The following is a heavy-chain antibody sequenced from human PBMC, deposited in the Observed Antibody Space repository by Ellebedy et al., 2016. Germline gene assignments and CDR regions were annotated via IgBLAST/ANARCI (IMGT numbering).Heavy chain of an antibody. D-gene: IGHD5-12*01. Sequence: ASVKVSXXTSGFTFDNYGISWVRQAPGQGLEWMGWISGYNGDTNYAQNLQGRIIMTRDTSTNTSYMELTSLTSDDTAVYYCARDNKWLQHYFEYWGQGTLVTVSS. CDR3: ARDNKWLQHYFEY. V-gene: IGHV1-18*01. CDR2: ISGYNGDT. CDR1: GFTFDNYG. J-gene: IGHJ4*02.